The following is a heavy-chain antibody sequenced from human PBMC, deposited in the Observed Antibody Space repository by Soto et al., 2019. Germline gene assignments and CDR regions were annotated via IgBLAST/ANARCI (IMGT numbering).Heavy chain of an antibody. CDR1: GGSISSSSYY. D-gene: IGHD2-15*01. Sequence: QLQLQESGPGLVKPSETLSLTCTVSGGSISSSSYYWGWIRQPPGKGLEWIGSIYYSGSTYYNPSLKSRVPLSADTSRHQFSLNRRSVTAADTAVDYCARLSFVDHYYCYYMDVWGKGTTVTVSS. J-gene: IGHJ6*03. CDR2: IYYSGST. V-gene: IGHV4-39*01. CDR3: ARLSFVDHYYCYYMDV.